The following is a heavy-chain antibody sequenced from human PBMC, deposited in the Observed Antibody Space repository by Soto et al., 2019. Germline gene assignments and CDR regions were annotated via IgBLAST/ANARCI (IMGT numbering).Heavy chain of an antibody. CDR1: GYTFTSYG. D-gene: IGHD3-10*01. J-gene: IGHJ5*02. CDR3: ATDGVTPSANWFDP. CDR2: ISAYNGNT. V-gene: IGHV1-18*04. Sequence: ASVKVSCKASGYTFTSYGISWLRQAPGQGLEWMGWISAYNGNTNYAQKLQGRVTMTTDTSTSTAYMELRSLRSDDTAVYYCATDGVTPSANWFDPWGQGTLVTVSS.